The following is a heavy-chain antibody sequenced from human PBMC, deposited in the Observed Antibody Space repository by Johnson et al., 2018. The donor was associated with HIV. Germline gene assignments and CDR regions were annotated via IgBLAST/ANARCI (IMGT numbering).Heavy chain of an antibody. CDR3: ARERSRGGYSGYDYGAFDI. Sequence: VQLVESGGGLVQPGGSLRLSCAASGFTFSSYAMSWVRQAPGKGLEWVSAISGSGGSTYYADSVKGRFTISRDNAENSLYLQMTSLRGEDTAVYYCARERSRGGYSGYDYGAFDIWGQGTMVTVSS. CDR1: GFTFSSYA. CDR2: ISGSGGST. J-gene: IGHJ3*02. V-gene: IGHV3-23*04. D-gene: IGHD5-12*01.